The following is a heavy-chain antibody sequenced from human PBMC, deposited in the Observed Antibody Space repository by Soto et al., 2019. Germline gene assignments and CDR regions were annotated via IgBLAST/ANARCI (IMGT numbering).Heavy chain of an antibody. J-gene: IGHJ5*02. CDR2: IYATGTT. CDR1: GASIGGFS. Sequence: PETLSLTCTAPGASIGGFSWRWIRKSALKGLEWIGRIYATGTTDYNASIKSRVMMSVDTSKKQFSLKLRSVTAADTALYYCVRDGTKTLRDWFDPWGQGISVRVSS. V-gene: IGHV4-4*07. D-gene: IGHD1-1*01. CDR3: VRDGTKTLRDWFDP.